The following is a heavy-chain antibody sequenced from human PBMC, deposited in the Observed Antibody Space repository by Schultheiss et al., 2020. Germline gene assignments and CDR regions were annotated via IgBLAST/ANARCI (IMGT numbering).Heavy chain of an antibody. CDR3: AATDGYTGTTGY. CDR2: ISAYNGNT. D-gene: IGHD1-7*01. V-gene: IGHV1-18*01. Sequence: AAVKVSCKASGYTFTSYGISWVRQAPGQGLEWMGWISAYNGNTNYAQKFQERVTITRDMSTSTAYMELSSLRSEDTAVYYCAATDGYTGTTGYWGQGTLVTVSS. J-gene: IGHJ4*02. CDR1: GYTFTSYG.